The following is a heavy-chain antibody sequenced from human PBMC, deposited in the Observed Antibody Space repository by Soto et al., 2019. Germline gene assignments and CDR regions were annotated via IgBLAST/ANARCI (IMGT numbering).Heavy chain of an antibody. CDR2: ISAYNVNT. V-gene: IGHV1-18*01. D-gene: IGHD4-17*01. CDR3: ANPIRSLDAFDI. CDR1: GYTFTSYG. Sequence: ASVKVSCKASGYTFTSYGISWVRQAPGQGLEWMGWISAYNVNTNYAQKLQGRVTMTTDTSTSTAYLELNSLRAEDTAVYYCANPIRSLDAFDIWGQGTMVTVSS. J-gene: IGHJ3*02.